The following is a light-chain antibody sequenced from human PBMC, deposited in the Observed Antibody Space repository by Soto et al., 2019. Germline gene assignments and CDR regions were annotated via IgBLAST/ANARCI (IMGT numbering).Light chain of an antibody. V-gene: IGKV3-20*01. J-gene: IGKJ1*01. Sequence: EIVLTQSPGTLSLSPGERATFSCRASQSVSSKYFAWYQQKPGQAPRLLIYGASTRAIGIPDRFSGSASGTDFTLTISRLEPEDFAVYYCQQYAASPWTFGQGTKVEVK. CDR3: QQYAASPWT. CDR2: GAS. CDR1: QSVSSKY.